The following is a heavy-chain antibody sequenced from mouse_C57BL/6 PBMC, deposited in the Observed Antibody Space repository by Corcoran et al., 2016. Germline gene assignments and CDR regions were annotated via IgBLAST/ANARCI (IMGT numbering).Heavy chain of an antibody. CDR2: INPNNGGT. V-gene: IGHV1-26*01. CDR1: GYTFTEYY. Sequence: EVQLQQSGPELVKHGASVKISCKASGYTFTEYYMNWVKQSHGKSLEWIGDINPNNGGTSYNQKFKGKTTLTVDKSSSTAYMELRSLTSEDSAVYYCARGRITTVVATGAMDYWGQGTSVTVSS. CDR3: ARGRITTVVATGAMDY. J-gene: IGHJ4*01. D-gene: IGHD1-1*01.